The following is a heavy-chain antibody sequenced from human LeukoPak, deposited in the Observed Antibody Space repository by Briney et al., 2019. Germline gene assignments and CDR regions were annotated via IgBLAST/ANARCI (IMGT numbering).Heavy chain of an antibody. CDR1: GFTFSSYW. Sequence: GGSVRLSCGASGFTFSSYWMSWVRQAPGKGLEWVANIKQDGSEKYYVDSVKGRFTISRYNAKNSLYLQMNSLRAEDTAVYYCARDEDSSSWYYFDYWGQGTLVTVSS. CDR3: ARDEDSSSWYYFDY. D-gene: IGHD6-13*01. V-gene: IGHV3-7*01. J-gene: IGHJ4*02. CDR2: IKQDGSEK.